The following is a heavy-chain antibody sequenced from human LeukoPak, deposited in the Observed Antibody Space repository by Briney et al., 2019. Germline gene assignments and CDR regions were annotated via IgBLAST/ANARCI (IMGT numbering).Heavy chain of an antibody. CDR1: GGTFSSYT. J-gene: IGHJ3*02. Sequence: SVKVSCKASGGTFSSYTISWVRQAPGQGLEWMGRIIPIFGTANYAQKLQGRVTITTDESTSTAYMELSSLRSEDTAVYYCARDLGDYGDYGATGIWGQGTMVTVSS. D-gene: IGHD4-17*01. CDR2: IIPIFGTA. CDR3: ARDLGDYGDYGATGI. V-gene: IGHV1-69*05.